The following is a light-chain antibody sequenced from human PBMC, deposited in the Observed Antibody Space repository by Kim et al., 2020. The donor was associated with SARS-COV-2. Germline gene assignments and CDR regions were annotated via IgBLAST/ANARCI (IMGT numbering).Light chain of an antibody. Sequence: ALGPTDRITCQGGSLRSYYASWYQQKPGQAPVLVIYGKNNRPSGIPDRFSGSSSGNTASLTITGAQAEDEADYYCNSRDSSGNHVVFGGGTKLTVL. CDR2: GKN. V-gene: IGLV3-19*01. CDR1: SLRSYY. CDR3: NSRDSSGNHVV. J-gene: IGLJ2*01.